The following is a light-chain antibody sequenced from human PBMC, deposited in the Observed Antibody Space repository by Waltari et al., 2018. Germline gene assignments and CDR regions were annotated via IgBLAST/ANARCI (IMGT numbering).Light chain of an antibody. CDR1: QSLSSN. J-gene: IGKJ1*01. CDR2: GAS. CDR3: QERGRT. V-gene: IGKV3-15*01. Sequence: IVMTQSPATLSVSPGEGATLSCKASQSLSSNLAWYQQKPGQLPRLLIYGASTRATGIPARFSGSGSGTEFTLTISSLQAEDFAVYYCQERGRTFGQGTKVDI.